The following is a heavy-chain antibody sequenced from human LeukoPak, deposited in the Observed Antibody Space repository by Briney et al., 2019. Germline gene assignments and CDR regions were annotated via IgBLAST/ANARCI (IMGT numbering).Heavy chain of an antibody. CDR1: GLTVSDNY. V-gene: IGHV3-66*01. CDR3: ARGYCSGSTCYYFDY. J-gene: IGHJ4*02. Sequence: PGGSLRLSCAASGLTVSDNYMSWVRQAPGKGLEWVSVIYSGDNTFYADSVKGRFSISRDNSKNTLYLQMNSLRAEDTAMYHCARGYCSGSTCYYFDYWGQGTLVTVSS. CDR2: IYSGDNT. D-gene: IGHD2-15*01.